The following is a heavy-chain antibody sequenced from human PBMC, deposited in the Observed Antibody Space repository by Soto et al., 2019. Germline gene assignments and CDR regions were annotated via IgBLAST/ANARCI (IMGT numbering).Heavy chain of an antibody. D-gene: IGHD2-15*01. Sequence: PSETLSLTCSVSGGSIKSYYWSWIRQPPGRGLEWIGYIFYSGSIECNPSLKSRVTISLDTSENQFSLKLTSVTSADTAVYYCARVGGAPLGAFDIWGQGTTVTVS. CDR2: IFYSGSI. V-gene: IGHV4-59*01. CDR3: ARVGGAPLGAFDI. J-gene: IGHJ3*02. CDR1: GGSIKSYY.